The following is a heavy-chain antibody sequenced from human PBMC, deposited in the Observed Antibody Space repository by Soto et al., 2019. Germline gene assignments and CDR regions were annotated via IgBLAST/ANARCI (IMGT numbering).Heavy chain of an antibody. CDR3: ARPTLVYRATDGYYGMDV. Sequence: GASVKVSCKASGYTFTSYYIHWVRQAPGQGLEWMGIINPSGGSTRYAQKFQGRVTMTRDTSTSTVYMELSSLRSEDTAVYYCARPTLVYRATDGYYGMDVWGPGTPVTVSS. CDR1: GYTFTSYY. V-gene: IGHV1-46*01. D-gene: IGHD6-13*01. J-gene: IGHJ6*02. CDR2: INPSGGST.